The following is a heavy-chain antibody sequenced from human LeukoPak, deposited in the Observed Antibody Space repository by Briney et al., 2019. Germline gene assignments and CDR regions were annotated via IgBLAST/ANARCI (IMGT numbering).Heavy chain of an antibody. Sequence: PGRSLRLSCAASGFTFSSYGMHWVRQAPGKGLEWVAVIWYDGSNKYYADSVKGRFTISRDNSKNTLYLQMNSLRAEDTAVYYCARVEAAAGTLDGYYGMDVWGQGTTVTVSS. CDR3: ARVEAAAGTLDGYYGMDV. J-gene: IGHJ6*02. CDR1: GFTFSSYG. D-gene: IGHD6-13*01. CDR2: IWYDGSNK. V-gene: IGHV3-33*08.